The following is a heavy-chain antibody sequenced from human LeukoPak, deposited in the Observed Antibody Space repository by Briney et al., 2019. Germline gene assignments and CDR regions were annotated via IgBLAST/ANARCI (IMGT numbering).Heavy chain of an antibody. Sequence: PGGSLRLSCAASGFTFSNYWMSWVRRAPGKGLEWVANIKQDGIETYYVDSVRGRFTISRDNAKNSLYLQMNSLRAEDTAVYYCARDIWGAYRVDLFDYWGQGILVSVSS. J-gene: IGHJ4*02. CDR1: GFTFSNYW. D-gene: IGHD3-3*01. CDR2: IKQDGIET. V-gene: IGHV3-7*01. CDR3: ARDIWGAYRVDLFDY.